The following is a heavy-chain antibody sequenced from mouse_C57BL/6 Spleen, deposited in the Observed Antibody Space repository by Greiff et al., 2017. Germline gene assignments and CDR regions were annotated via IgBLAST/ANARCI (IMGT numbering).Heavy chain of an antibody. V-gene: IGHV1-80*01. J-gene: IGHJ2*01. Sequence: VQLQQSGAELVKPGASVKISCKASGYAFSSYWMNWVKQRPGKGLEWIGQIYPGDGDTNYNGKFKGKATLTAAKSSSPAYMQLSSLTSEDSAVYFCARTPTAQGDFDYWGQGTTLTVSS. D-gene: IGHD3-2*02. CDR2: IYPGDGDT. CDR3: ARTPTAQGDFDY. CDR1: GYAFSSYW.